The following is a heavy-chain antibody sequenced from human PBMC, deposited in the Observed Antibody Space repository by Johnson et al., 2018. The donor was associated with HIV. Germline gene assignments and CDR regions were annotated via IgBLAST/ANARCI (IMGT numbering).Heavy chain of an antibody. D-gene: IGHD6-13*01. Sequence: VQLVESGGGLVQPGGSLRLSCAASGFTFSSYWMHWVRQAPWKGLVWVSRINSDGSTTSYADSVKGRVTISRDNAKNTLYLQMNRLRAEDTAVYYCALSGGAAAYDAFDIWGQGTMVTVSS. V-gene: IGHV3-74*02. CDR2: INSDGSTT. J-gene: IGHJ3*02. CDR1: GFTFSSYW. CDR3: ALSGGAAAYDAFDI.